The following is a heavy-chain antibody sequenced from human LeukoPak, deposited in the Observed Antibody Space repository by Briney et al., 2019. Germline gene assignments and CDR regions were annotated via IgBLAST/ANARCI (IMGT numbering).Heavy chain of an antibody. J-gene: IGHJ5*02. CDR1: GFTFSRYY. CDR3: ARYSGSVSFDP. D-gene: IGHD3-10*01. Sequence: PGGSLRLSCAASGFTFSRYYMSWVRQTPGKGLEWLANIKEDGSETYYVDSVKGRFTISRDNSKNSLYLQMNSLRAEDTAVYYCARYSGSVSFDPWGQGTLVTVSS. CDR2: IKEDGSET. V-gene: IGHV3-7*01.